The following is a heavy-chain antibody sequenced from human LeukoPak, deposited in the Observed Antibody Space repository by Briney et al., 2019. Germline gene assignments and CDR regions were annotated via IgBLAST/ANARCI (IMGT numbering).Heavy chain of an antibody. D-gene: IGHD3-10*01. CDR2: IYYSGSA. CDR1: GGSISSSSYY. J-gene: IGHJ4*02. Sequence: SETLSLTCTVSGGSISSSSYYWGWIRQPPGKGLEWIGSIYYSGSAYYNPSLKSRVTISVDTSKNQFSLKLSSVTAADTAVYYCARAAGITMVVDYWGQGTLVTVSS. CDR3: ARAAGITMVVDY. V-gene: IGHV4-39*07.